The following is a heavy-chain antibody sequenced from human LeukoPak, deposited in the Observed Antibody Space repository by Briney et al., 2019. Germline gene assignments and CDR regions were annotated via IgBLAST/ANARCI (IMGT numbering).Heavy chain of an antibody. D-gene: IGHD3-10*01. V-gene: IGHV1-8*01. CDR1: GYTFTSYD. J-gene: IGHJ6*02. CDR3: ARGALKVLWFGELFPYYYYGMNV. CDR2: MNPNSGNT. Sequence: ASVKVSCKASGYTFTSYDINWVRQATGQGLEWMGWMNPNSGNTGYAQKFPGRVTMTRNTSISTAYMELSSLRSEDTAVYYCARGALKVLWFGELFPYYYYGMNVWGQGTTVTVSS.